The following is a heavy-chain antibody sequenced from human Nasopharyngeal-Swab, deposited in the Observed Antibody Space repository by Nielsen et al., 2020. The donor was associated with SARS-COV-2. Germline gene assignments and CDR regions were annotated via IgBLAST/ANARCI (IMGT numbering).Heavy chain of an antibody. J-gene: IGHJ5*02. D-gene: IGHD3-10*01. CDR3: ARDPITMVQGGLNWFDP. CDR2: ISSSGSYI. Sequence: GESLKISCAASGFTFSSYSMNWVRQAPGKGLEWVSSISSSGSYIYYADSVKGRFTISRDNAKNSLYLQMNGLRAEDTAVYYCARDPITMVQGGLNWFDPWGQGTLVTVSS. CDR1: GFTFSSYS. V-gene: IGHV3-21*04.